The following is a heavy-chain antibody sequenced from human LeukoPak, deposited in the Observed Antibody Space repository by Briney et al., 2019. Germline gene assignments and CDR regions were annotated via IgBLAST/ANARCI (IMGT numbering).Heavy chain of an antibody. J-gene: IGHJ3*02. CDR1: GFTFSSYW. CDR3: ARDSEWLPRGGAFDI. V-gene: IGHV3-74*01. Sequence: GGSLRLSCAASGFTFSSYWMHWVRQAPGKGLVWVSRINSDGSSTSYADSVKGRFTISRDNAKNTLYLQMNSLRAEDTAVYYCARDSEWLPRGGAFDIWGQGTMVTVSS. D-gene: IGHD6-19*01. CDR2: INSDGSST.